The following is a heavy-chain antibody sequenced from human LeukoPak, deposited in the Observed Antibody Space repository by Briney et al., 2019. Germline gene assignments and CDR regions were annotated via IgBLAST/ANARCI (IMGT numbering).Heavy chain of an antibody. CDR3: ARGSRSGGNDY. Sequence: PSETLSLTCTVSGGSISSSSYYWGWIRQPPGKGLEWIGSIYYSGSTYYNPSLKSRVTISVDTSKNQFSLKLSSVTAADTAVYYCARGSRSGGNDYWGQGTLVTVSS. CDR2: IYYSGST. V-gene: IGHV4-39*01. CDR1: GGSISSSSYY. D-gene: IGHD2-15*01. J-gene: IGHJ4*02.